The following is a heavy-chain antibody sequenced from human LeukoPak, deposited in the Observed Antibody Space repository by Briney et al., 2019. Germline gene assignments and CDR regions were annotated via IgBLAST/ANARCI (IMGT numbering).Heavy chain of an antibody. CDR1: GFTFSSYG. Sequence: PGGSLRLSCAASGFTFSSYGMHWVRQAPGKGLEWVAVIWYDGSNKYYADSVKGRFTISRGNSKNTLYLQMNSLRAEDTAVYYCARAVAVETSFDYWGQGTLVTVSS. D-gene: IGHD6-19*01. CDR2: IWYDGSNK. V-gene: IGHV3-33*01. CDR3: ARAVAVETSFDY. J-gene: IGHJ4*02.